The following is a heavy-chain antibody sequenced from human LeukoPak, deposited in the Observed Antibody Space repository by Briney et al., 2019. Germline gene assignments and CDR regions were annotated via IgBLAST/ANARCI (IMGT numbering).Heavy chain of an antibody. V-gene: IGHV4-59*01. CDR3: ARRAPYGSVHY. D-gene: IGHD1-26*01. CDR1: GGSISSYY. CDR2: IYYTGST. J-gene: IGHJ4*02. Sequence: PSETLSLTCTVSGGSISSYYWSWIRQPPGKGLEWIGYIYYTGSTNYNPSLKSRVTISVDTSKNQFSVRLSSVTAADTAVYYCARRAPYGSVHYWGQGTLVTVSS.